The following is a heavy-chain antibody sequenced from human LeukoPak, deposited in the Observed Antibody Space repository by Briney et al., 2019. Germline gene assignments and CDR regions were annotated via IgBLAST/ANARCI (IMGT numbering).Heavy chain of an antibody. Sequence: SETLSLTCTVSGGSISSGSYYWSWIRQPAGKGLEWIGRIYTSGSTNYNPSLKSRVTISVDTSKNQFSLKLSSVTAADTAVYYCARVGGGSDPYYAMDVWGQGTTVSVSS. CDR2: IYTSGST. CDR3: ARVGGGSDPYYAMDV. CDR1: GGSISSGSYY. V-gene: IGHV4-61*02. D-gene: IGHD2-15*01. J-gene: IGHJ6*02.